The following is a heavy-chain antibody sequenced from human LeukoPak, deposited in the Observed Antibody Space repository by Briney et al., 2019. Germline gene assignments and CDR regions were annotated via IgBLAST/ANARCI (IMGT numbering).Heavy chain of an antibody. D-gene: IGHD1-26*01. J-gene: IGHJ5*02. V-gene: IGHV4-61*02. Sequence: SETLSLTRTVSGGSISSSTYYWSWIRQPAGKGLEWIGRIYTSGSTNYNPSLKSRLTISVDTSKNQFSLKLNSVTAADTAVYYCARDTGSYYVGGWFDPWGQGTLVTVSS. CDR1: GGSISSSTYY. CDR3: ARDTGSYYVGGWFDP. CDR2: IYTSGST.